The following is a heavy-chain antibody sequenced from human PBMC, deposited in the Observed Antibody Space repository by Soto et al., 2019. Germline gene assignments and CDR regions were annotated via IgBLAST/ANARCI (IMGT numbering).Heavy chain of an antibody. Sequence: SETLSLTCAVYGGSFSAYYWSWVRQPPGKGLEWIGEIIHSESTKYNPSLKRRVTISVDTSKNQFSLKLSSVTAADTAVYYCARQRPTDGRWEFANYYGMDVWGQGTPVTVSS. D-gene: IGHD1-26*01. V-gene: IGHV4-34*12. J-gene: IGHJ6*02. CDR3: ARQRPTDGRWEFANYYGMDV. CDR2: IIHSEST. CDR1: GGSFSAYY.